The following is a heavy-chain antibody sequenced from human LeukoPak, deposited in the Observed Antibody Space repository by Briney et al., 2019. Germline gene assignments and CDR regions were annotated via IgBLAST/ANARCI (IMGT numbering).Heavy chain of an antibody. J-gene: IGHJ4*02. CDR2: IIPILGIA. V-gene: IGHV1-69*04. CDR3: AREGGMVRGTNFY. D-gene: IGHD3-10*01. Sequence: SVKVSCKASGGTFRSYTISWVRRAPGQGLEWMGRIIPILGIANYAQKFQGRVTITADKSTSTAYMELSSLRSEDTAVYYCAREGGMVRGTNFYWGQGTLVTVSS. CDR1: GGTFRSYT.